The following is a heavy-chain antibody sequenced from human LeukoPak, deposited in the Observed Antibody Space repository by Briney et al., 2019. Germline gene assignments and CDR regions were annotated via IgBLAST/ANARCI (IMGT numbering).Heavy chain of an antibody. V-gene: IGHV3-53*01. CDR1: GFTVSNMY. CDR3: ARGVVVAAGYFDY. D-gene: IGHD2-15*01. CDR2: IYGDGRT. J-gene: IGHJ4*02. Sequence: PGGSLRLSCAASGFTVSNMYMTWVRQAPGKGLEWVSLIYGDGRTSYADSVKGRCTISRDNSKNTLDLQVNSLRVEDTAVYYCARGVVVAAGYFDYWGQGTLVTVSS.